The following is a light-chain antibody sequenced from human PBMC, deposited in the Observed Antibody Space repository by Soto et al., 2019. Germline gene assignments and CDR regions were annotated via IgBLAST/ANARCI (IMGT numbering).Light chain of an antibody. CDR2: LNSDGSH. V-gene: IGLV4-69*01. J-gene: IGLJ2*01. Sequence: QPVLTQSPSASASLGASVKLTCTLSRGHSSYAIAWHQQQPEKGPRYLMKLNSDGSHSKGDGIPDRFSGSSSGAERYLTISNLQSEDEADYYCQTWGTGEVFGGGTQLTVL. CDR3: QTWGTGEV. CDR1: RGHSSYA.